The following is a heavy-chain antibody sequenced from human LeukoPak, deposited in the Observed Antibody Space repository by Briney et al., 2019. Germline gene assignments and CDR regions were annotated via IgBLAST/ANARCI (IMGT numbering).Heavy chain of an antibody. Sequence: ASVKVSCKASGYTFTVYDLHWGRQAPGQGLEWMGWINPNSGGTNYAQKFQGRVTMTRDTSISTAYMELSRLRSDDTAVYYCARKQYYGSGSYYNWDYGMDVWGQGTTVTVSS. CDR1: GYTFTVYD. CDR2: INPNSGGT. CDR3: ARKQYYGSGSYYNWDYGMDV. J-gene: IGHJ6*02. D-gene: IGHD3-10*01. V-gene: IGHV1-2*02.